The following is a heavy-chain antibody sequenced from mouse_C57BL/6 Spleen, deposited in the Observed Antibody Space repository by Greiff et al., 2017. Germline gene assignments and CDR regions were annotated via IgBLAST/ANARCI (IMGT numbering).Heavy chain of an antibody. J-gene: IGHJ2*01. Sequence: QVQLQQSGAELVQPGASVKISCKASGYAFSSYWMNWVKQRPGKGLEGIGQIYPGDGDTNYNGKFKGKATLTADKSSSTAYMQLSSLTSEDAAVYVCAREGEKGTFDYWGQGTTLTVSS. CDR2: IYPGDGDT. CDR1: GYAFSSYW. V-gene: IGHV1-80*01. CDR3: AREGEKGTFDY. D-gene: IGHD3-3*01.